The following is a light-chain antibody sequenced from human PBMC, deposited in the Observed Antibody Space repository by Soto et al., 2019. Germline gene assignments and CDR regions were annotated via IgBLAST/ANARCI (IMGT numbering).Light chain of an antibody. V-gene: IGLV2-14*03. CDR2: YVT. Sequence: QSVFAQPASVSGSPGQSITISCTGTNSDIGAYNYVSWYQQHPGKAPELMIYYVTSRPSGVSYRFSGSKSGNTASLTISGLQAEDEADYYCSSFTNSDSYVFGTGTKVTVL. J-gene: IGLJ1*01. CDR1: NSDIGAYNY. CDR3: SSFTNSDSYV.